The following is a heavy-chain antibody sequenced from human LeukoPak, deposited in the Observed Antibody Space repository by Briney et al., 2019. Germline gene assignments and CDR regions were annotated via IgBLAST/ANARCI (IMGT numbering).Heavy chain of an antibody. D-gene: IGHD3-10*01. CDR1: GASVRSYY. Sequence: SETPSLTCTVSGASVRSYYWTWIRQPPGKGLEWIGYFYYSGGTVYNPSLKNRVTISVDTSKNQFSLNLMSVTAADTAFYFCARGFKSSGWFGGPSFDSWGQGSLVTVSS. V-gene: IGHV4-59*02. J-gene: IGHJ4*02. CDR3: ARGFKSSGWFGGPSFDS. CDR2: FYYSGGT.